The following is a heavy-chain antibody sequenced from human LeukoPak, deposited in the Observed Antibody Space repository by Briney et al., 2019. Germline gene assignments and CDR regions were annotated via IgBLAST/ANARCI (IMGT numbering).Heavy chain of an antibody. D-gene: IGHD3-22*01. J-gene: IGHJ3*02. CDR1: GFTFSSYA. CDR2: ISYDGSNK. CDR3: ARPKGMIWDAFAI. V-gene: IGHV3-30*04. Sequence: GRSLRLSCAASGFTFSSYAMHWVRQAPGKGLEWVAVISYDGSNKYYADSVKGRFTISRDNSKNTLYLQMNSLTAEDTAVYYCARPKGMIWDAFAIWGQGTMVTVSS.